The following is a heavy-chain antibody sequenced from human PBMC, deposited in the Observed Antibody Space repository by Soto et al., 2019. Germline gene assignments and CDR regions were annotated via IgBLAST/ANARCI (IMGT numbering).Heavy chain of an antibody. J-gene: IGHJ5*02. CDR1: GGTISGYY. V-gene: IGHV4-4*07. CDR2: IYSSGNT. Sequence: PSETLSLTCSVSGGTISGYYWTWIRQPAGKGLEWIGRIYSSGNTKYNPSLQSRVTMSLDTSNNQFSLRLTSVTAADTAVYYCARGQRFSDRLDPWGQGTLVTVS. CDR3: ARGQRFSDRLDP. D-gene: IGHD3-3*01.